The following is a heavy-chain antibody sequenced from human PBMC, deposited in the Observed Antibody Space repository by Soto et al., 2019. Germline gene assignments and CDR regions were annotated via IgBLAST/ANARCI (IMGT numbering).Heavy chain of an antibody. CDR2: IYYSGST. D-gene: IGHD3-9*01. V-gene: IGHV4-31*03. CDR1: GGSISSGGYY. Sequence: PSETLSLTCTVSGGSISSGGYYWSWIRQHPGKGLEWIGYIYYSGSTYYNPSLKSRVTISVDTSKNQFSLKLSSVTAADTAVYYCARSEAFRPLRYFAWTPHSGYYSGMDVGGQGTTVTVSS. CDR3: ARSEAFRPLRYFAWTPHSGYYSGMDV. J-gene: IGHJ6*02.